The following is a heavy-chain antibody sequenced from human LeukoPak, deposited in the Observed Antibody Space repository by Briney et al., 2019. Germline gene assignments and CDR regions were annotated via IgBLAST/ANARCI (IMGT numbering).Heavy chain of an antibody. J-gene: IGHJ4*02. CDR1: GFTFSSYG. V-gene: IGHV3-30*02. D-gene: IGHD3-3*01. CDR3: AKQIRDFWSGYYVQHFDY. CDR2: IRYDGSNK. Sequence: GGSLRLSCAASGFTFSSYGMHWVRQAPGKGLEWVAFIRYDGSNKYYADSVKGRFTISRDNSKNTLYLQMNSLRAEDTAVYYCAKQIRDFWSGYYVQHFDYWGQGTLVTVSS.